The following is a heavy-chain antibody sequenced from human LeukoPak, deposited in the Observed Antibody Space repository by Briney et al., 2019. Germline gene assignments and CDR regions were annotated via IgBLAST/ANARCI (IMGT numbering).Heavy chain of an antibody. CDR3: ARDSSGGVYYYYMDV. Sequence: GGSLRLSCAASGLTVSSNYMSWVRQAPGKGLEWVSVIYSGGYTYYADSVKGRFTISRDNSKNSLYLQMNSLRAEDTAVYYCARDSSGGVYYYYMDVWGKGTTVTVSS. V-gene: IGHV3-53*01. J-gene: IGHJ6*03. CDR1: GLTVSSNY. D-gene: IGHD2-8*02. CDR2: IYSGGYT.